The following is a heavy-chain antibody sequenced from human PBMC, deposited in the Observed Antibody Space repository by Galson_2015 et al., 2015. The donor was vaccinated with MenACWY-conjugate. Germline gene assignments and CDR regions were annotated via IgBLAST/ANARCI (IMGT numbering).Heavy chain of an antibody. CDR3: ARDARGHFDY. CDR2: IKQDGREK. CDR1: GFAFSSYW. J-gene: IGHJ4*02. V-gene: IGHV3-7*03. Sequence: SLRLSCAVSGFAFSSYWMSWVRQAPGKGLEWVANIKQDGREKNYVDSVKGRFTISRDNANNSVYLQKDSLRVEDTAVYYCARDARGHFDYWGQGTLVTFSS.